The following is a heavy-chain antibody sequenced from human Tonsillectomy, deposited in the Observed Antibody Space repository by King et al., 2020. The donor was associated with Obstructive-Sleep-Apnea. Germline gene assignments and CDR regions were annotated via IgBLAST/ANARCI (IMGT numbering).Heavy chain of an antibody. Sequence: VQLVESGGDLVQPGGSLRLSCAASGFTFSSHWMTWVRQAPGKGLEWGASISQDGTQKYYVDSVKGRCTISRDNAENSLSLQMNSLRVEDTAIYYCADPPAGYWGQGTLVTVSS. V-gene: IGHV3-7*03. J-gene: IGHJ4*02. CDR2: ISQDGTQK. D-gene: IGHD2-2*01. CDR3: ADPPAGY. CDR1: GFTFSSHW.